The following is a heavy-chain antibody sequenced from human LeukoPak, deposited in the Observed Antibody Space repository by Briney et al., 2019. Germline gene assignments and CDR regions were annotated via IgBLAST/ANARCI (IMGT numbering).Heavy chain of an antibody. CDR1: GFTVSSNY. Sequence: SGGSLRLSCAASGFTVSSNYMSWVRQAPGKGLEWVPVIYSGGSTYYTDSVKGRFTISRDNSKNTLYLQMNSLRAEDTAVYYCARDLYMVRGEYYYYYMDVWGKGTTVTVSS. D-gene: IGHD3-10*01. J-gene: IGHJ6*03. CDR3: ARDLYMVRGEYYYYYMDV. V-gene: IGHV3-53*01. CDR2: IYSGGST.